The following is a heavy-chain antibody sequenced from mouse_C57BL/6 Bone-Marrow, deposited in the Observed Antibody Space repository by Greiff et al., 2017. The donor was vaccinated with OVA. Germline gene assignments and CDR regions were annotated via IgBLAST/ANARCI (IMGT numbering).Heavy chain of an antibody. Sequence: EVKVVESEGGLVQPGSSMKLSCTASGFTFSDYYMAWVRQVPEKGLEWVANINYDGSSTYYLDSLKSRFIISRDNAKNILYLQMSSLKSEDTATYYCARDDGSSRFAYWGQGTLVTVSA. D-gene: IGHD1-1*01. CDR2: INYDGSST. V-gene: IGHV5-16*01. CDR3: ARDDGSSRFAY. J-gene: IGHJ3*01. CDR1: GFTFSDYY.